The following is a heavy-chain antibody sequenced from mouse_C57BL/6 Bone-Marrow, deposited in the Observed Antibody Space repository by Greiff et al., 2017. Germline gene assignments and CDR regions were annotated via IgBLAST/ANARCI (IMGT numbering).Heavy chain of an antibody. D-gene: IGHD2-5*01. CDR2: IDPSDSYT. CDR1: GYTFTSYW. J-gene: IGHJ3*01. Sequence: QVQLQQPGAELVRPGTSVKLSCKASGYTFTSYWMHWVKQRPGQGLEWIGVIDPSDSYTNYNQKFKGKATLTVDTSSITAYMQLSSLTSEDSAVYYCARRDPYSNAWFAYWGQGTLVTVSA. V-gene: IGHV1-59*01. CDR3: ARRDPYSNAWFAY.